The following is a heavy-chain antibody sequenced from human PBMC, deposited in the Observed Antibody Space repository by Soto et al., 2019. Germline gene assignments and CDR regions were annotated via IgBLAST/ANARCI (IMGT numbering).Heavy chain of an antibody. J-gene: IGHJ6*02. CDR1: GYSFTSYW. D-gene: IGHD6-6*01. V-gene: IGHV5-51*01. CDR2: IYPGDSDT. Sequence: PGESLKISCKGSGYSFTSYWIGWVRQMPGKGLEWMGIIYPGDSDTRYSPSFQGQVTISADKSISTAYLQWSSLKASDTAMYYCASRDSSSIETEHYYYYGMDAWGQGTTVTVSS. CDR3: ASRDSSSIETEHYYYYGMDA.